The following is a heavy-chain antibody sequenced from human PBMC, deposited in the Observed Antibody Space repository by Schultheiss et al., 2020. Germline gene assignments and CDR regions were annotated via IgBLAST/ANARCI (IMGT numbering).Heavy chain of an antibody. CDR1: GFTVSSNY. J-gene: IGHJ6*02. D-gene: IGHD2-15*01. V-gene: IGHV3-53*04. CDR3: AREGGSRKRIYYYCYMDV. CDR2: IYSGGST. Sequence: GGSLRLSCAASGFTVSSNYMSWVRQAPGKGLEWVSVIYSGGSTYYADSVKGRFTISRHNSKNTLYLQMNSLRAEDTAVYYCAREGGSRKRIYYYCYMDVWGQGTTVNVYS.